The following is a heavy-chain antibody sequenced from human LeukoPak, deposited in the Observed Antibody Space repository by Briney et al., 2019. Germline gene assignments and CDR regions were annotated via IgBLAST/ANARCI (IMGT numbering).Heavy chain of an antibody. J-gene: IGHJ4*02. CDR2: ISAYNGNT. CDR3: ARQSGIAAAGPWTGFDY. D-gene: IGHD6-13*01. Sequence: GASVKVSCKASGYTFTSYGISWVRQAPGQGLEWMGWISAYNGNTNHAQKLQGRVTMTTDTSTSTAYMELRSLRSDDTAVYYCARQSGIAAAGPWTGFDYWGQGTLVTVSS. V-gene: IGHV1-18*01. CDR1: GYTFTSYG.